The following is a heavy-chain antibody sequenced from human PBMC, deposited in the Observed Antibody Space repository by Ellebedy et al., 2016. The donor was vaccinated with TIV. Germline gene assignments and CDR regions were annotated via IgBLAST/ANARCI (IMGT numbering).Heavy chain of an antibody. Sequence: MPSDTLSLTCSVPGGSVRSTRYYWAWIRQPPGKGLEYIVSVYYSGSPYYNPSLKSRVTISVDTSKNQLSLKLSSVTAADTAVYYCARDRGSVTFDSWGKGTLVTVSS. D-gene: IGHD1-1*01. V-gene: IGHV4-39*07. CDR1: GGSVRSTRYY. CDR2: VYYSGSP. CDR3: ARDRGSVTFDS. J-gene: IGHJ4*02.